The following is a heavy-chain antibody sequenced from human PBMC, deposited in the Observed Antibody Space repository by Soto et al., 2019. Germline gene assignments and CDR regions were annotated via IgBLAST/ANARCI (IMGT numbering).Heavy chain of an antibody. CDR3: ARVEAPFGESLH. CDR1: GYTFNSYT. V-gene: IGHV1-18*01. J-gene: IGHJ4*02. Sequence: GASVKVSCKTSGYTFNSYTIAWVRQAPGQGLEWLGWISPDDGNTEYEQKFQGRVTMTADTLTNNAYLELRSLKSDDTAIYYCARVEAPFGESLHWVQGTPVTVSS. CDR2: ISPDDGNT. D-gene: IGHD3-10*01.